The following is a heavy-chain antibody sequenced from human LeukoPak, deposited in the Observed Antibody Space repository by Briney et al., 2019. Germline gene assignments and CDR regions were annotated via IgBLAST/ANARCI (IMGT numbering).Heavy chain of an antibody. CDR1: GYTFTSYY. J-gene: IGHJ3*02. D-gene: IGHD3-22*01. V-gene: IGHV1-46*01. Sequence: ASVKVSCKASGYTFTSYYMHWVRQAPGQGLEWMGIINPSGGSTSYAQKFQGRVTMTRDMSTSTVYMELSSLRSEDTAVYYCARVYYERLAFDIWGQGTMVTVSS. CDR2: INPSGGST. CDR3: ARVYYERLAFDI.